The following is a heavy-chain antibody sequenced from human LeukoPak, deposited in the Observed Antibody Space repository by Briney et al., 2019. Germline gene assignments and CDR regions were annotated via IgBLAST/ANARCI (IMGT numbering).Heavy chain of an antibody. D-gene: IGHD3-3*01. V-gene: IGHV3-30*09. CDR3: ARGCFWSGPNTRTPFY. Sequence: GGSLRLSCATSGFTFTSYAMHWVCQAPGKGLEWVALISYEGSNQYYADSVKGRFAISRDNSKNTLYLQMNSLGAEDTAVYYCARGCFWSGPNTRTPFYWGQGTLVTVSS. CDR1: GFTFTSYA. CDR2: ISYEGSNQ. J-gene: IGHJ4*02.